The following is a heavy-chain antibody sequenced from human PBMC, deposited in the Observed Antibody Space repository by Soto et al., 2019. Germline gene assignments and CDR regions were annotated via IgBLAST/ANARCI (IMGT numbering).Heavy chain of an antibody. Sequence: PGESLKISCAASGLTFSDYWMNWVRQAPGKGLEWVAKIKQDGSEKYYVDSVKGRFTISRDNAKNSLYLQMNSLRASDTAIYYCAASIFYYGMDVWGQGTTVTVSS. J-gene: IGHJ6*02. V-gene: IGHV3-7*03. CDR2: IKQDGSEK. CDR1: GLTFSDYW. CDR3: AASIFYYGMDV.